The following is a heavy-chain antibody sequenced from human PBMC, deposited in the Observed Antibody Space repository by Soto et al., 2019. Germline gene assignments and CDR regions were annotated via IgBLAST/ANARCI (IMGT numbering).Heavy chain of an antibody. CDR2: INPRNGDA. D-gene: IGHD6-19*01. CDR3: ARHRFTSGSDYFDY. CDR1: SYTFSDYN. Sequence: ASVKVSCKASSYTFSDYNLHWVRQAPGQGLEWMGSINPRNGDAVSAQKFQARIILTRDTSTTTAYMELIRLTSPDTAVYYCARHRFTSGSDYFDYWGQGTLVTVSS. J-gene: IGHJ4*02. V-gene: IGHV1-2*02.